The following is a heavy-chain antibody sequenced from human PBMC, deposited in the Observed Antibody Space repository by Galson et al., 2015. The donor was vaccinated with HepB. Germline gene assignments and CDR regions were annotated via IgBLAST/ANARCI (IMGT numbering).Heavy chain of an antibody. V-gene: IGHV1-18*04. J-gene: IGHJ6*02. CDR3: ARGFRAVAGSLDYYYYYGMDV. CDR1: GYTFTSYG. Sequence: SVKVSCKASGYTFTSYGISWVRQAPGQGLEWMGWISAYNGNTNYAQKLQGRVTMTTDTSTSTAYMELRSLRSDDTAVYYCARGFRAVAGSLDYYYYYGMDVWGQGTTVTVSS. D-gene: IGHD6-19*01. CDR2: ISAYNGNT.